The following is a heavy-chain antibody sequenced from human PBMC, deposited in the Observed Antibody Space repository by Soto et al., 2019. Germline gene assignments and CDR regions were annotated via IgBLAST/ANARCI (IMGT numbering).Heavy chain of an antibody. J-gene: IGHJ1*01. CDR3: TTAITMIAPLTEYFHN. D-gene: IGHD3-22*01. CDR2: TSSSGGTI. Sequence: PWGSLRISCASSGFTFSIYEMTWVRQAPGKGLEWVSYTSSSGGTIYYADSVKGRFTISRDNAKNSLYRQMNSLKTEDTAVYYCTTAITMIAPLTEYFHNWGQGTLVTVSS. CDR1: GFTFSIYE. V-gene: IGHV3-48*03.